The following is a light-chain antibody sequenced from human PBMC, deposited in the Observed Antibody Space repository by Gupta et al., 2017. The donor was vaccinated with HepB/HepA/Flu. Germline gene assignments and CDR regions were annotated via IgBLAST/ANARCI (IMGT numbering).Light chain of an antibody. J-gene: IGLJ2*01. CDR1: SSNIGSNT. V-gene: IGLV1-44*01. CDR3: AAWDDSLNGLVV. CDR2: SNN. Sequence: QSVLTHPPSASATPAQRVTISCSGSSSNIGSNTVSWYQQLPGTAPKLLIYSNNQRPSGVPDRFSGSKSGTSASLAISGLQSEDEADYYCAAWDDSLNGLVVFGGGTKLTVL.